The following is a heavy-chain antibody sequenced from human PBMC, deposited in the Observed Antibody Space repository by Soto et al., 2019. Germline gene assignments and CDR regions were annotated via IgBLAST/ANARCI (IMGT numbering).Heavy chain of an antibody. CDR1: GGSISSGGYY. CDR3: GRDGGGDYFWVFNGTPPTYTYMLS. J-gene: IGHJ6*03. Sequence: TLSLTCTVSGGSISSGGYYWSWIRQHPGKGLEWIGYIYYSGSTYYNPSLKGRVTISVDTSKNQFSLKLSSVTAADTAVYYCGRDGGGDYFWVFNGTPPTYTYMLSWGKG. D-gene: IGHD3-16*01. V-gene: IGHV4-31*03. CDR2: IYYSGST.